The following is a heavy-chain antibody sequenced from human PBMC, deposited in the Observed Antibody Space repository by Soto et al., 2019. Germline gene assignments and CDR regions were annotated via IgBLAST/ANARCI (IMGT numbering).Heavy chain of an antibody. J-gene: IGHJ3*02. Sequence: ASVKVSCKASGYTFTSYGISWVRQAPGQGLEWMGWIGAYNGSTSYAQKFQGRVTMTTDTSTSTVYMELSSLRSEDTALYYCASDYNAYQRQHVFDIWGQGTLVTVSS. CDR2: IGAYNGST. CDR1: GYTFTSYG. D-gene: IGHD3-10*01. V-gene: IGHV1-18*01. CDR3: ASDYNAYQRQHVFDI.